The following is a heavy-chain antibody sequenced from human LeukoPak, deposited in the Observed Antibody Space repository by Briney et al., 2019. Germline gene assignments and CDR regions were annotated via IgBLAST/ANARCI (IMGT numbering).Heavy chain of an antibody. Sequence: SVKVSCKASGGTFSSYAISWVRQAPGQGLEWMGGIIPIFGTANYAQKFQGRVTITADESTSTAYMELSSLRSEDTAVYYCARVPIPSGYSYGPGAFDIWGQGTMVTVSS. J-gene: IGHJ3*02. V-gene: IGHV1-69*13. CDR3: ARVPIPSGYSYGPGAFDI. D-gene: IGHD5-18*01. CDR1: GGTFSSYA. CDR2: IIPIFGTA.